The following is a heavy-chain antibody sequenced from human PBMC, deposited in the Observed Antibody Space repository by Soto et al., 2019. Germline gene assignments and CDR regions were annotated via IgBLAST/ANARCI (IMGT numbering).Heavy chain of an antibody. Sequence: ASVKVSCKASGYTFTSYGISWVRQAPGQGLEWMGWISAYDGNTNYAQKLQGRVTMTTDTSTSTAYMELRSLRSDDTAVYYCASLTRIRSRVWRYDFWIGDYPGNYYYVIDVWGQRSTVTVSS. CDR2: ISAYDGNT. V-gene: IGHV1-18*01. CDR1: GYTFTSYG. D-gene: IGHD3-3*01. J-gene: IGHJ6*02. CDR3: ASLTRIRSRVWRYDFWIGDYPGNYYYVIDV.